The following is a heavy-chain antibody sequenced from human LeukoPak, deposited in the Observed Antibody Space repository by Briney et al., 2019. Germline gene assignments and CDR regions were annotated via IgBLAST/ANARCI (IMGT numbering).Heavy chain of an antibody. D-gene: IGHD6-19*01. CDR2: INPNSCGT. Sequence: SVNVSCKASGYTFTGYYMHWVRQAPGQGLEWMGWINPNSCGTNYAQKFQGRVTMTRDTSISTAYMELSRLRSDDTAVYYCARDSPIEVAGTYYYYVMDVWGQGTTVTVS. V-gene: IGHV1-2*02. CDR1: GYTFTGYY. CDR3: ARDSPIEVAGTYYYYVMDV. J-gene: IGHJ6*02.